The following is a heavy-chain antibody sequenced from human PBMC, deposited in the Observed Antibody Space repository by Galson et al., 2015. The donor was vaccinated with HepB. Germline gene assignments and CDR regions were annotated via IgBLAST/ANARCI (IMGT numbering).Heavy chain of an antibody. CDR1: GFTFSKSA. J-gene: IGHJ4*02. V-gene: IGHV3-23*01. CDR2: ISGSGTTT. Sequence: SLRLSCAASGFTFSKSAMGWVRQAPGKGLEWVSVISGSGTTTHYADSVKGRFTISGDNSRNTVSLQMNSLRVEDTAVYYCAKFEAYGRNFFDYWGQGTLVTVSS. D-gene: IGHD3-10*01. CDR3: AKFEAYGRNFFDY.